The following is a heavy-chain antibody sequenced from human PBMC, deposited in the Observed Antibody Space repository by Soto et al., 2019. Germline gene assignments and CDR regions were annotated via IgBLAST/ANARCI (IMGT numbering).Heavy chain of an antibody. D-gene: IGHD2-15*01. J-gene: IGHJ6*02. CDR1: GGTFSSYA. CDR2: IIPIFGTA. CDR3: AGRGIRGYCSGGSCYSAYYYYGMDV. Sequence: VASVKVSCKASGGTFSSYAISWVRQAPGQGLEWMGGIIPIFGTANYAQKFQGRVTITADESTSTAYMELSSLRSEDTAVYYCAGRGIRGYCSGGSCYSAYYYYGMDVWGQGTTVTVSS. V-gene: IGHV1-69*13.